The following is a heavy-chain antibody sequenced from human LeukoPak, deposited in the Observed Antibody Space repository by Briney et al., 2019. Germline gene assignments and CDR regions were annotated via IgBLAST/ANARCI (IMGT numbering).Heavy chain of an antibody. CDR3: VXDRXXXXPPAGFDP. CDR1: GGTFSSYA. Sequence: SVKVSCKASGGTFSSYAISWVRQAPGQGLEWMGGIIPIFGTANYAQKFQGRVTITADESTSTAYMELSSLRSEDTAVYYCVXDRXXXXPPAGFDPWGQGTLVTVSS. J-gene: IGHJ5*02. CDR2: IIPIFGTA. V-gene: IGHV1-69*13.